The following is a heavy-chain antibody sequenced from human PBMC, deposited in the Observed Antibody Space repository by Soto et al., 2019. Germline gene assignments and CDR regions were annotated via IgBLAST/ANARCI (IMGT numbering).Heavy chain of an antibody. J-gene: IGHJ4*02. CDR1: GFTFSSYD. V-gene: IGHV3-23*01. CDR2: ISRSGGTT. Sequence: GGSLRLSCAASGFTFSSYDMSWVRQAPGKGLEWVSAISRSGGTTYYADSVKGRFTISRDNSKNTLYLQMNSLRVEDTAVYYCAKWDNSGPLSYWGQGTLVTVSS. CDR3: AKWDNSGPLSY. D-gene: IGHD6-19*01.